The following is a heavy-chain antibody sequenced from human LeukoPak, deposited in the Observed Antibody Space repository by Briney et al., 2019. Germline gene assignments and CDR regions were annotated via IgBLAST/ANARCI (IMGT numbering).Heavy chain of an antibody. CDR3: ARPVGSSPRFDP. Sequence: SETLSLTCTVSGYSISSGYYWGWIRQPPGKGLEWIGSIYYSGSTYYNPSLKSRVTISVDTSKNQFSLKLSSVTAADTAVYYCARPVGSSPRFDPWGQGTLVTVSS. D-gene: IGHD6-13*01. CDR1: GYSISSGYY. CDR2: IYYSGST. J-gene: IGHJ5*02. V-gene: IGHV4-38-2*02.